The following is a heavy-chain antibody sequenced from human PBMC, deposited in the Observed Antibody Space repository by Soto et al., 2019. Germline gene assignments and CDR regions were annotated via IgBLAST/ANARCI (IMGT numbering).Heavy chain of an antibody. Sequence: QVQLQESGPGLVKPSQTLSLTCTVSGASISSDDFYWSRIRQPPGKGLEWIGYIYYSGSTYSTPSLKSRVTLSIDTSKNQFSLKLSSVSAADTAVYYCARDRSNSPDYFDYWGQGTLVTVSS. CDR3: ARDRSNSPDYFDY. J-gene: IGHJ4*02. V-gene: IGHV4-30-4*01. CDR2: IYYSGST. CDR1: GASISSDDFY. D-gene: IGHD6-6*01.